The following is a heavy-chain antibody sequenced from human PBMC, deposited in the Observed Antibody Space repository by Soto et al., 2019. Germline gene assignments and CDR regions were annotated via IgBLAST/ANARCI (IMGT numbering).Heavy chain of an antibody. CDR1: GFTFSSYW. CDR2: INGDGSTT. J-gene: IGHJ4*02. Sequence: EVQLVESGGGLVQPGGSLRLSCAASGFTFSSYWMHWVRQAPGKGLVWVSRINGDGSTTKYADSVKGRFTTSRDNAKNTLYLQMNSLRAEDTAVYYCASLVATTPQDSDYWGQGTLVTVSS. V-gene: IGHV3-74*03. D-gene: IGHD5-12*01. CDR3: ASLVATTPQDSDY.